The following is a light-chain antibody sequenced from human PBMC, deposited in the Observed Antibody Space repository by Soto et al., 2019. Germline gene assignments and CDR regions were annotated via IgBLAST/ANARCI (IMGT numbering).Light chain of an antibody. Sequence: QSVLTQPRSLSGSPGQSVTISCTGTSSDVGTYDDVSWYRQHPGKAPRLLIYEVTNRPSGVSNRFSGSKSGDTASLTISGLQAEDEGDYYCSSYTIGSTYVFGSGTKVTVL. V-gene: IGLV2-14*01. CDR2: EVT. CDR3: SSYTIGSTYV. J-gene: IGLJ1*01. CDR1: SSDVGTYDD.